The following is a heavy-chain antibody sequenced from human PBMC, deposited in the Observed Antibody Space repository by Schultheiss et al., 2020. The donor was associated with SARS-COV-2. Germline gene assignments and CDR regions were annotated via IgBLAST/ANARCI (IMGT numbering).Heavy chain of an antibody. D-gene: IGHD3-22*01. V-gene: IGHV3-30*18. CDR1: GFTFSSYG. CDR2: ISYDGSNK. CDR3: AKLWGLPYYYDSSGSSRYFDY. J-gene: IGHJ4*02. Sequence: GGSLRLSCAASGFTFSSYGMHWVRQAPGKGLEWVAVISYDGSNKYYADSVKGRFTISRDNSKNTLYLQMNSLRAEDTAVYYCAKLWGLPYYYDSSGSSRYFDYWGQGTLVTVSS.